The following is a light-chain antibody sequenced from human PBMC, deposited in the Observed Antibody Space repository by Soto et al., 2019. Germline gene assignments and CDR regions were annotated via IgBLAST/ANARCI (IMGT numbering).Light chain of an antibody. CDR3: QQRSNWPPIT. J-gene: IGKJ5*01. CDR1: QSVSSY. Sequence: EIVMTQSPSTLSVSPGESATLSCRSSQSVSSYLAWYQQKPGQAPRLLIYDASSRATGIPARFSGSGSGTDFTLTISSLEPEDFAVYYCQQRSNWPPITFGQGTRLEIK. V-gene: IGKV3-11*01. CDR2: DAS.